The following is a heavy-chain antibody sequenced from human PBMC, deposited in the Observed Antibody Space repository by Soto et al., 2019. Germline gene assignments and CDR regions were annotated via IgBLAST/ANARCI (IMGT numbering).Heavy chain of an antibody. CDR2: IYYSGST. CDR1: GGSITSCY. Sequence: TDPLSLTRTVSGGSITSCYWSWMREPPGTGLKWIGYIYYSGSTNYNPSLKSRVTISVDTSKNQFSLKLSSVTAADTAVYYCARRRDSSSSRFNYYYYMDVWGKGTTVTVS. D-gene: IGHD6-6*01. V-gene: IGHV4-59*08. CDR3: ARRRDSSSSRFNYYYYMDV. J-gene: IGHJ6*03.